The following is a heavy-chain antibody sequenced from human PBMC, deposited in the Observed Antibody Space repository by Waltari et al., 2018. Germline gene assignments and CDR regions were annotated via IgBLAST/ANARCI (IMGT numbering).Heavy chain of an antibody. Sequence: QVQLQESGPGLVEPSQTLSLTCTVSGGSLNRGGYSWSWFRQHPERGLEWIGYIYYSGSTYYSPSFNSRASISFDTSKNQFFLRLTSVTTADTAVYYCARRAPMAGYFDYWGQGTVVTVSS. J-gene: IGHJ4*02. V-gene: IGHV4-31*03. CDR1: GGSLNRGGYS. CDR2: IYYSGST. CDR3: ARRAPMAGYFDY. D-gene: IGHD3-10*01.